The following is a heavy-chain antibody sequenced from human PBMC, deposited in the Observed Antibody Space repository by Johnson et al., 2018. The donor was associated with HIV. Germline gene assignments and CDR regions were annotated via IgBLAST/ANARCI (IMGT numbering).Heavy chain of an antibody. CDR3: ARDSGVDAFDI. CDR2: ISYDGSNK. V-gene: IGHV3-30-3*01. CDR1: GFTFSSYA. J-gene: IGHJ3*02. Sequence: QVHLVESGGGVVQPGRSLRLSCAASGFTFSSYAMHWVRQAPGKGLEWVAVISYDGSNKYYADSVKGRFTISRDNSKNTLYLQMNSLRAEDTAVYYCARDSGVDAFDIWGQGTMVTVSS. D-gene: IGHD3-10*01.